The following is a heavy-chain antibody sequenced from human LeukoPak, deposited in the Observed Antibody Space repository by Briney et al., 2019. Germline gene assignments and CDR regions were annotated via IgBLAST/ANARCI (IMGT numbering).Heavy chain of an antibody. Sequence: GGSLRLSCAASGFTFDDYAMHWVRQAPGKGLEWVSAISASGTYTYYADSVKGRFTISRDNSKNTLYLQMNSLRAEDTALYYCAKDGKRITMIGVVRRGHYLDYWGQGTLVTVSS. CDR3: AKDGKRITMIGVVRRGHYLDY. D-gene: IGHD3-22*01. CDR1: GFTFDDYA. V-gene: IGHV3-23*01. J-gene: IGHJ4*02. CDR2: ISASGTYT.